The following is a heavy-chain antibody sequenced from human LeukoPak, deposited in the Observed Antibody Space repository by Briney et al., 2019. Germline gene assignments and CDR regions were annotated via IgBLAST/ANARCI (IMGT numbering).Heavy chain of an antibody. CDR2: IWYDGSNK. D-gene: IGHD3-10*01. V-gene: IGHV3-33*06. CDR3: AKGWIFGELLNY. CDR1: GFTFSSYG. J-gene: IGHJ4*02. Sequence: RSLRLSCAASGFTFSSYGMHWVRQAPGKGLEWVAVIWYDGSNKYYADSVRGRFTISRDNSKNTLYLQMNSVRAEDTAIYYCAKGWIFGELLNYWGQGTLVTVSS.